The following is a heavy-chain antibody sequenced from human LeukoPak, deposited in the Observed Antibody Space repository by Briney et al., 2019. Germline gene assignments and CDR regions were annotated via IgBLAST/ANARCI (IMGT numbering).Heavy chain of an antibody. D-gene: IGHD6-19*01. CDR3: ARDAYSSGWYSSRGFDY. CDR1: GFTFSIYS. Sequence: GRSLRLSCAASGFTFSIYSMSWVRQAPGKGLEWVANIKHYGNDKYYIGSVKGRFTISRDNAKHSLYLQMNSLRAEDTAVYYCARDAYSSGWYSSRGFDYWGQGTLVTVSS. J-gene: IGHJ4*02. V-gene: IGHV3-7*01. CDR2: IKHYGNDK.